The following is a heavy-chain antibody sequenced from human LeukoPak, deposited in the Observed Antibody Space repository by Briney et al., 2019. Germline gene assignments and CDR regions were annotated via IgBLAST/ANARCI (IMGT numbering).Heavy chain of an antibody. Sequence: GGSLRLSCAASGFTFSSYAMSWVRQAPGKGLEWVSAISGSGGSTYYADSVKGRFTISRDNPKNTLYLQMNSLRAEDTAVYYCARAGGYYGSGSYYNGPFDYWGQGTLVTVSS. D-gene: IGHD3-10*01. V-gene: IGHV3-23*01. CDR3: ARAGGYYGSGSYYNGPFDY. CDR2: ISGSGGST. CDR1: GFTFSSYA. J-gene: IGHJ4*02.